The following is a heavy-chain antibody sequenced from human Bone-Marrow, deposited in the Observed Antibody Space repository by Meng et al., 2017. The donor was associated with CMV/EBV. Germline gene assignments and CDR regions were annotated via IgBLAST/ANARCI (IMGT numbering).Heavy chain of an antibody. J-gene: IGHJ4*02. CDR3: ARDLGQSDMVVTPGRADDY. CDR2: INPSGGST. Sequence: ASVKVSCKASGYTFTSYYMHWVRQAPGQGLEWMGIINPSGGSTSYAQKFQGRVTMTRDTSTSTVYMELSSLRSEDTAVYYCARDLGQSDMVVTPGRADDYWGQGTLVTVSS. CDR1: GYTFTSYY. V-gene: IGHV1-46*01. D-gene: IGHD4-23*01.